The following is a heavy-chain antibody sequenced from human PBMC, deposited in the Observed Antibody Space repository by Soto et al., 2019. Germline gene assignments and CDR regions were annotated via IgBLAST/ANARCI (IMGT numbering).Heavy chain of an antibody. D-gene: IGHD6-19*01. CDR3: ARDSSGWYRDYYYYGMDV. CDR2: IIPIFGTA. V-gene: IGHV1-69*13. Sequence: SVKVSCKASGGTFSSYAISWVRQAPGQGPEWMGGIIPIFGTANYAQKFQGRVTIAADESTSTAYMELSSLRSEDTAVYYCARDSSGWYRDYYYYGMDVWGQGTTVTVSS. J-gene: IGHJ6*02. CDR1: GGTFSSYA.